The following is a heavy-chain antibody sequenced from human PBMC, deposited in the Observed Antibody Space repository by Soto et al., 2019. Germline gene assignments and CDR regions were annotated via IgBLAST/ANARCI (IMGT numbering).Heavy chain of an antibody. V-gene: IGHV4-30-2*01. D-gene: IGHD3-3*01. CDR1: GGSISSGGYS. CDR3: ARVHYDFWSGDYTYNWFDH. J-gene: IGHJ5*02. Sequence: QLQLQESGSGLVKPSQTLSLTCAVSGGSISSGGYSWSWIRQPPGKGLEWIGYIYHSGSTYYNPSLKRRVTISVDRSKNQFSLKLSSVTAADTAVYYCARVHYDFWSGDYTYNWFDHWGQGTLVTVSS. CDR2: IYHSGST.